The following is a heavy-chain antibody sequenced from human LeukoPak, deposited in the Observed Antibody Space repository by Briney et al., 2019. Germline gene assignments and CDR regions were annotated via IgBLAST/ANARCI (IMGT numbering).Heavy chain of an antibody. CDR2: IKSKTDGGTT. D-gene: IGHD3-22*01. Sequence: GGSLRLSSAASGFTFSNAWMSWVRQAPGTGLEWVGRIKSKTDGGTTDYAAPVKGRFTISRDDSKNTLYLQMNSLKTEDTAVYYCTEIVVVTNDAFDIWGQGTMVTVSS. J-gene: IGHJ3*02. CDR1: GFTFSNAW. CDR3: TEIVVVTNDAFDI. V-gene: IGHV3-15*01.